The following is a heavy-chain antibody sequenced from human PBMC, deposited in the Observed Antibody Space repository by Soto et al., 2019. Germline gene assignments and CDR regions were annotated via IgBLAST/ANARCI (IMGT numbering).Heavy chain of an antibody. CDR2: IYYSGST. CDR1: GGSISSGGYY. V-gene: IGHV4-31*01. D-gene: IGHD3-16*01. J-gene: IGHJ5*02. Sequence: QVQLQESGPGLVKPSQTLSLTCTVSGGSISSGGYYWSWLRQHPGKGLEWIGYIYYSGSTYYNPSRKGPVTISVDTSKNQFSLKLSSVTAADTAVYYCARASITGKFDPWGQGTLVTVSS. CDR3: ARASITGKFDP.